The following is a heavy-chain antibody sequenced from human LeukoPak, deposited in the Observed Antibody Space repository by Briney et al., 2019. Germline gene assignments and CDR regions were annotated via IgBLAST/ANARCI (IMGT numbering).Heavy chain of an antibody. CDR1: GFTFSNAW. J-gene: IGHJ6*02. Sequence: GGYLRFSCAASGFTFSNAWMTWHRQAPGQGLKWVGRIYRNADGGTTDYAAPVKGRFTISRDDSKNTLYLQMNSLKTEDTAVYYCTTDSYCSTTTCYASSNYYYGLDAWGQGTSVTVSS. V-gene: IGHV3-15*05. CDR2: IYRNADGGTT. D-gene: IGHD2-2*01. CDR3: TTDSYCSTTTCYASSNYYYGLDA.